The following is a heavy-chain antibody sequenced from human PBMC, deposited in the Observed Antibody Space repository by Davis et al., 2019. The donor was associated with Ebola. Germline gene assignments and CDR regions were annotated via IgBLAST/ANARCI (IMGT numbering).Heavy chain of an antibody. CDR2: TSSVNNYI. CDR3: ARDITGVGAGGDY. D-gene: IGHD1-26*01. Sequence: GESLKISCATSGFSFSIFSMNWFRQAPGKGLESVFSTSSVNNYIYYAASVKGRFTISRDNAKNSLYLHMSSLRAEDTAVYYCARDITGVGAGGDYWGQGTLVTVSS. J-gene: IGHJ4*02. V-gene: IGHV3-21*01. CDR1: GFSFSIFS.